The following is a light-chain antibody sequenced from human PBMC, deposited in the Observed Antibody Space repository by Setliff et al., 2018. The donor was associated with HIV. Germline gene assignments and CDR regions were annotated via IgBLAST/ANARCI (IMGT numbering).Light chain of an antibody. V-gene: IGLV2-11*01. CDR2: DVT. CDR3: CSYAGSYSFAV. CDR1: STDVGGYDY. J-gene: IGLJ3*02. Sequence: QSVLTQPRSVSGSPGQSVTISCTGSSTDVGGYDYVSWYQQHPGKAPKLMIYDVTKRPSGIPDRFSGSKSDNTASLTISGLQAEDEADYYCCSYAGSYSFAVFGGGTK.